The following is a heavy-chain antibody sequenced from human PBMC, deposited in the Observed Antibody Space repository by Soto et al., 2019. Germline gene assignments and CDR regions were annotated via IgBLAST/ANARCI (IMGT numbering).Heavy chain of an antibody. CDR3: ARDRKTYYDFWSGRWGAFDI. CDR1: GYTFTGYY. Sequence: ASVKVSCKASGYTFTGYYMHWVRQAPGQGLEWMGWINPNSGGTNYAQKFQGWVTMTRDTSISTAYMELSRLRSDDTAVYYCARDRKTYYDFWSGRWGAFDIWGQGTMVTVSS. V-gene: IGHV1-2*04. CDR2: INPNSGGT. D-gene: IGHD3-3*01. J-gene: IGHJ3*02.